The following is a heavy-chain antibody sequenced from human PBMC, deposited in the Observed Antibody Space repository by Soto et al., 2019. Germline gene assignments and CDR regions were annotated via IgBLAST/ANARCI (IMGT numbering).Heavy chain of an antibody. J-gene: IGHJ4*02. V-gene: IGHV3-33*01. CDR2: IWYDGSNK. CDR3: ARDRDVWGSYRDPFDY. Sequence: GGSLRLSCAASGFTFSSYGMHWVRQAPGKGLEWVAVIWYDGSNKYYADSVKGRFTISRDNSKNTLYLQMNSLRAEDTAVYYCARDRDVWGSYRDPFDYWGQGTLVTVSS. CDR1: GFTFSSYG. D-gene: IGHD3-16*02.